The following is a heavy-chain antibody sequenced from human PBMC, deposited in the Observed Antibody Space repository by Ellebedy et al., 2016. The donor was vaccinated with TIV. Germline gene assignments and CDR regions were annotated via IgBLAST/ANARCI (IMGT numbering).Heavy chain of an antibody. D-gene: IGHD6-25*01. V-gene: IGHV5-51*01. CDR2: IYPGDSAI. Sequence: GESLKISCKGSGYSFTNYWIGWVRQMPGKGLEWMGLIYPGDSAISYSPSFQGQVTISADKSTSTTSLLWYSLKASDTAMYYCVRYEGYSSAGLDHWGQGILVTVSS. CDR3: VRYEGYSSAGLDH. J-gene: IGHJ4*02. CDR1: GYSFTNYW.